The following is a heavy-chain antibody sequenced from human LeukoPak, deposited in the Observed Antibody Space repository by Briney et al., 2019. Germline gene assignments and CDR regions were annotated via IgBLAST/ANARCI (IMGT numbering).Heavy chain of an antibody. CDR1: GGSFSGYY. J-gene: IGHJ5*02. D-gene: IGHD2-15*01. CDR2: INHSGST. CDR3: ARGRREVVVVVAATRRSWFDP. Sequence: SETLSLTCAVYGGSFSGYYWSWIRQPPGKGLEWIGEINHSGSTNYNPSLKSRVTTSVDTSKNQFSLKLSSVTAADTAVYYCARGRREVVVVVAATRRSWFDPWGQGTLVTVSS. V-gene: IGHV4-34*01.